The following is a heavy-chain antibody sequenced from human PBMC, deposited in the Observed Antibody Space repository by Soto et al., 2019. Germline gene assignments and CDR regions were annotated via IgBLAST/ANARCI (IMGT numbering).Heavy chain of an antibody. V-gene: IGHV4-34*01. D-gene: IGHD3-10*01. J-gene: IGHJ4*02. CDR1: GGSFSGYY. Sequence: QVQLQQWGAGLLKPSETLSLTCAVYGGSFSGYYWSWIRQPPGKGLEWIGEINHSGSTNYNPSLTGRDTISVDTPKNQSSRKLSSVTAADTAVYYCARASRWTGVWFGPYFDYWGQGTLVTVSS. CDR3: ARASRWTGVWFGPYFDY. CDR2: INHSGST.